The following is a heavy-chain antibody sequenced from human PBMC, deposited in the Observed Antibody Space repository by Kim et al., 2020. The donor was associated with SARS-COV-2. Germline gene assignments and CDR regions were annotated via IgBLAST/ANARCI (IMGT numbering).Heavy chain of an antibody. V-gene: IGHV3-23*01. J-gene: IGHJ4*02. CDR2: ISGSGGST. CDR1: GFTFSSYA. D-gene: IGHD3-3*01. Sequence: GGSLRLSCAASGFTFSSYAMSWVRQAPGKGLEWVSAISGSGGSTYYADSVKGRFTISRDNSKNTLYLQMNSLRAEDTAVYYCAKDLSLWSGYPLYYFDYWGQGTLVTVSS. CDR3: AKDLSLWSGYPLYYFDY.